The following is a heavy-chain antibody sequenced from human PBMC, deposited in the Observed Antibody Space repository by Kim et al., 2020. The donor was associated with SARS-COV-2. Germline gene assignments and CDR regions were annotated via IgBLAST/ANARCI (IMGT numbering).Heavy chain of an antibody. Sequence: SETLSLTCAVYGGSFSGYYWSWIRQPPGKGLEWIGEINHSGSTNYNPSLKSRVTISVDTSKNQFSLKLSSVTAADTAVYYCARATLYMDVRGQGTTVTVSS. CDR3: ARATLYMDV. CDR2: INHSGST. V-gene: IGHV4-34*01. CDR1: GGSFSGYY. J-gene: IGHJ6*02.